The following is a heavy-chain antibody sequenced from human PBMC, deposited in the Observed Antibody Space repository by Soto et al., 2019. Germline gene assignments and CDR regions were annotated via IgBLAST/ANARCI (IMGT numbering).Heavy chain of an antibody. CDR3: AREGGGDFWRDFRYNWFDP. D-gene: IGHD3-3*01. CDR2: IYYSGST. Sequence: SETLSLTCTVSGGSISNYYWSWIRQPPGKGLEWIGYIYYSGSTNYNPSLKSRVTISVDTSKNQFSLKLSSVTAADTAVYYCAREGGGDFWRDFRYNWFDPWGQGTLVTVSS. CDR1: GGSISNYY. J-gene: IGHJ5*02. V-gene: IGHV4-59*01.